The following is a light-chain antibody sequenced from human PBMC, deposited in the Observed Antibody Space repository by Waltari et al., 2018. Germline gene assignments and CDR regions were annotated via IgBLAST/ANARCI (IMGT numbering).Light chain of an antibody. V-gene: IGKV1-39*01. CDR3: QQSSTIPYS. CDR1: QSIGRK. CDR2: AAS. Sequence: DIQMTQSPSSLSASVGDRVTIPCRASQSIGRKLNLDQQKPGKAPNLLVYAASTLQSGTPSRFSGSASGTDFTLTISSLQPDDSATYYCQQSSTIPYSFGQGTKVEIK. J-gene: IGKJ2*03.